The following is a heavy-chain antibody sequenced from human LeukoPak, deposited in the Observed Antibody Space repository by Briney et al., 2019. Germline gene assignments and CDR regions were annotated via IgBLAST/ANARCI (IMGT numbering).Heavy chain of an antibody. J-gene: IGHJ4*02. V-gene: IGHV4-59*01. CDR3: AREDSSGYLGY. CDR1: GGSISNYY. CDR2: IYYSGST. Sequence: SETLSLTCTVSGGSISNYYWNWIRQPPGKGLEWIGYIYYSGSTNYNPSLKSRVTISVDTSKNQFSLKLTSLTAADTAVYYCAREDSSGYLGYWGQGTLVTVSS. D-gene: IGHD3-22*01.